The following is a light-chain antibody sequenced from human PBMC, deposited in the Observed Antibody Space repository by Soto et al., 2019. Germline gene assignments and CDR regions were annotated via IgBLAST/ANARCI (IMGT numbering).Light chain of an antibody. J-gene: IGLJ1*01. CDR3: AAWDDSLSDYV. V-gene: IGLV1-44*01. Sequence: QSVLTQPPSASGTPGQRVTISCSGSSSDIGSSPVSWYHQFPGTAPKLFIYSDNQRPSGVPDRFSGSKSGTSASLAISGLQSDDEADYYCAAWDDSLSDYVFGTGTKVTVL. CDR2: SDN. CDR1: SSDIGSSP.